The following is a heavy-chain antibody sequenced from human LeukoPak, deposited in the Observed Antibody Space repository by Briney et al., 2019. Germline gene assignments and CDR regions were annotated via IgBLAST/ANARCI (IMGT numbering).Heavy chain of an antibody. CDR2: ISDSSTTI. D-gene: IGHD1-26*01. CDR3: AKGRIVRATAYFDY. J-gene: IGHJ4*02. V-gene: IGHV3-48*01. Sequence: GGSLRLSCAASGFTFSSYNMNWVRQAPGKGLEWVSYISDSSTTIYYADSVKGRFTISRDNAKNSLYLQMNSLRAEDTAVYYCAKGRIVRATAYFDYWGQGTLVTVSS. CDR1: GFTFSSYN.